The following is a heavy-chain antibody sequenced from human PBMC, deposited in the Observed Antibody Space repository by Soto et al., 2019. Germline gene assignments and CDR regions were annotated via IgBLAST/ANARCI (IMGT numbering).Heavy chain of an antibody. V-gene: IGHV4-59*01. J-gene: IGHJ6*02. CDR2: IYYSGNT. CDR3: ARASYGSGNYYAPYYFYAMAV. D-gene: IGHD3-10*01. CDR1: GASISSYY. Sequence: SETLSLTCDVSGASISSYYWSWIRQPPGKGLEWIGYIYYSGNTNYNPSLKSRVTMSVDTSKNQFSLNLTSVTAADTAVYFCARASYGSGNYYAPYYFYAMAVWGHRTTVTVSS.